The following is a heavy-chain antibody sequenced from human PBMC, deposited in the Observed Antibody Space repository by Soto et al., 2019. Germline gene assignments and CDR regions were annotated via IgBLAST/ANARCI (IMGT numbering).Heavy chain of an antibody. D-gene: IGHD3-22*01. CDR2: IESDGRGT. CDR1: VFTFSTSW. J-gene: IGHJ4*02. Sequence: GGSLRLSCEASVFTFSTSWMHWVRQAQGKGLVWVSRIESDGRGTTYADSVKGRFTISRDNAKNTLYLQMNSLRAEDTAVYYCAREYYDSSGYYYFGFGYWGQGTLVTVSS. V-gene: IGHV3-74*01. CDR3: AREYYDSSGYYYFGFGY.